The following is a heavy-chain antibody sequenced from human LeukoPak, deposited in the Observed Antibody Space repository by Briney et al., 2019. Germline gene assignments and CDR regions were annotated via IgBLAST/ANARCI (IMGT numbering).Heavy chain of an antibody. J-gene: IGHJ4*02. V-gene: IGHV3-64*01. CDR1: GGSISSSS. D-gene: IGHD3-9*01. Sequence: PSETLSLTCTVSGGSISSSSYYWGWIRQPPGKGLEYVSAISSNGGSTYYANSVKGRFTISRDNSKNTLYLQMGSLRAEDMAVYYCARDQWAEPLTGYHPGDYWGQGTLVTVSS. CDR2: ISSNGGST. CDR3: ARDQWAEPLTGYHPGDY.